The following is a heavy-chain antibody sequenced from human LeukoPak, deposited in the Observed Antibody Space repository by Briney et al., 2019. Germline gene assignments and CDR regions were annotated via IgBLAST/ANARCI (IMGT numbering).Heavy chain of an antibody. J-gene: IGHJ5*02. V-gene: IGHV3-30*02. D-gene: IGHD6-19*01. Sequence: GGSLRLSCAASGFTFSSYGMHWVRQAPGKGLEWVAFTRYDGSNKYYADSVKGRFAISRDNSKNTLYLQMNSLRAEDTAVYYCAKDLRGIAVAGTHNWFDPWGQGTLVTVSS. CDR3: AKDLRGIAVAGTHNWFDP. CDR1: GFTFSSYG. CDR2: TRYDGSNK.